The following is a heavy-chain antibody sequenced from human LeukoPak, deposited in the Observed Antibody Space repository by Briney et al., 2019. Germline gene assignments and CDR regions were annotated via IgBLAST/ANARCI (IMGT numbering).Heavy chain of an antibody. CDR3: ARFPRGMGNDSSGLDY. J-gene: IGHJ4*02. V-gene: IGHV1-2*02. CDR1: GYTFTGYY. D-gene: IGHD3-22*01. CDR2: INPNSGGT. Sequence: GASVKVSFKGSGYTFTGYYMHWVRQAPGQGLEWMGWINPNSGGTNYAQKFQGRVTMTRDTSISTAYMELSRLRSDDTAVYYCARFPRGMGNDSSGLDYWGQGTLVTVSS.